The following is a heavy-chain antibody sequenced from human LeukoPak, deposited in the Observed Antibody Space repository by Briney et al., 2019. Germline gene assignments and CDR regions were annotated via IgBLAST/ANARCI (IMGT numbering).Heavy chain of an antibody. D-gene: IGHD1-26*01. Sequence: ASVKVSCKTSEYTFTGYYMHWVRLAPGQGLEWMGWINPNSGATDYAQKFQDRVTMTRDTSINTAYMELSILRSDDTAVYYCARGFGSGGIDYWGQGTLVTVSS. CDR1: EYTFTGYY. V-gene: IGHV1-2*02. CDR3: ARGFGSGGIDY. J-gene: IGHJ4*02. CDR2: INPNSGAT.